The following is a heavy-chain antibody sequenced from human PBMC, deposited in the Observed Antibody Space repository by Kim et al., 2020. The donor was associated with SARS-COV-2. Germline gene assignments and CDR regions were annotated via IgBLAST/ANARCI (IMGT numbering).Heavy chain of an antibody. V-gene: IGHV3-15*01. Sequence: GRFTISRDDSKNTLYLQMNSLKTEDTAVYYCTTDFSSSGFVYYYYYGMDVWGQGTTVTVSS. J-gene: IGHJ6*02. CDR3: TTDFSSSGFVYYYYYGMDV. D-gene: IGHD6-6*01.